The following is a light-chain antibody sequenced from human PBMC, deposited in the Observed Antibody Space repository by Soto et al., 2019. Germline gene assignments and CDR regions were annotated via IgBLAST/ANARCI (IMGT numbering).Light chain of an antibody. CDR3: QQYENWPQLT. CDR1: QSVASRN. J-gene: IGKJ4*01. CDR2: GAS. V-gene: IGKV3-15*01. Sequence: IVLTQSPGTLSLSPGERATLSCGASQSVASRNLAWYQQKPGQAPRLLIYGASSRAPGIPDRFSGSGSGTEFTLTISSLQSEDSAVYYCQQYENWPQLTFGGGTKVDIK.